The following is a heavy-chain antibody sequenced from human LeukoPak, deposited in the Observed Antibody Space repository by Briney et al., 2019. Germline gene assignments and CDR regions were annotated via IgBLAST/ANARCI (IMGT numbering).Heavy chain of an antibody. CDR3: ARQSIAAARVFDI. CDR1: GFTFSSYA. D-gene: IGHD6-13*01. V-gene: IGHV3-30*04. Sequence: GGSLRLSCAASGFTFSSYAMHWVRQAPGKGLEWVAVISYDGSNKYYADSVKGRFTISRDNSKNTLYLQMNSLRAEDTAVYYCARQSIAAARVFDIWGQGTMVTVSS. J-gene: IGHJ3*02. CDR2: ISYDGSNK.